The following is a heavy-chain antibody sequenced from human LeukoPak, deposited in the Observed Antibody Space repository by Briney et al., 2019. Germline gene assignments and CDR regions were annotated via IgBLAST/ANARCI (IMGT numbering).Heavy chain of an antibody. CDR1: GFILSDHY. J-gene: IGHJ5*02. CDR2: TRNKANSYTT. CDR3: GRSGRYRPSDL. D-gene: IGHD1-26*01. Sequence: GGSPRLSCAASGFILSDHYIDWVRQAPGKGLEWVGRTRNKANSYTTEYAASVKGRFTISRDDPKNLLYLQMNSLKSEDTAVYYCGRSGRYRPSDLWGQGTLVTVSS. V-gene: IGHV3-72*01.